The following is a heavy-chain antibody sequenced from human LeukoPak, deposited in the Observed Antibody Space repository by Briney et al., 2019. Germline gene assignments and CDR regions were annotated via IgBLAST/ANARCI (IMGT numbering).Heavy chain of an antibody. D-gene: IGHD2/OR15-2a*01. CDR3: AKDTNGISFDY. Sequence: GGSLRLSCAASGFTFSSYAMHWVRQAPGKGLEWVAVISYDGSNKYYADSVKGRFTISRDNSKNTLYLQMNSLRAEDTAVYYCAKDTNGISFDYWGQGTLVTVSS. CDR2: ISYDGSNK. V-gene: IGHV3-30-3*01. J-gene: IGHJ4*02. CDR1: GFTFSSYA.